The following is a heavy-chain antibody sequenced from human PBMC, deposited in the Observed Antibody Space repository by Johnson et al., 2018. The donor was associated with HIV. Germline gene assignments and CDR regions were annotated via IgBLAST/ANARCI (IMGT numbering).Heavy chain of an antibody. D-gene: IGHD1-1*01. CDR1: GFTVSSNY. CDR3: AKDRTGFDAFDI. J-gene: IGHJ3*02. CDR2: IYSGVST. V-gene: IGHV3-66*02. Sequence: VQLVESGGGLVKPGGSLRLSCAASGFTVSSNYMSWVRQAPGKGLEWVSVIYSGVSTYYADSVKGRFTISRDNSKNTLYLQMNSLRAEDTAVYYCAKDRTGFDAFDIWGQGTMVTVSS.